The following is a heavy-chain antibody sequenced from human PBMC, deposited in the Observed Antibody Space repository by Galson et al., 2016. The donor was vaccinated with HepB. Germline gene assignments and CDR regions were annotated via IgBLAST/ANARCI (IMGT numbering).Heavy chain of an antibody. Sequence: SLRLSCAVSGFTVSANYMSWVRQGPGKGLEWVSGIYKGGSTYHAVSVKGRFTISRDTSENTLQLHMNSLTVDDTAVYYCTLGSDASYWGQGTLVIVSS. CDR3: TLGSDASY. CDR2: IYKGGST. CDR1: GFTVSANY. D-gene: IGHD3-10*01. V-gene: IGHV3-53*01. J-gene: IGHJ4*02.